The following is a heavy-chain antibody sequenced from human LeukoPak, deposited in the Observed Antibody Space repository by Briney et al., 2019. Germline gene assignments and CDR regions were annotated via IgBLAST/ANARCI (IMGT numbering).Heavy chain of an antibody. CDR3: GRHDGGSGWPWLGIDY. CDR2: ISAHNANT. CDR1: GYFYTGYG. Sequence: ASVKVSCKASGYFYTGYGISWVRQAPGQGLEWMGWISAHNANTNYAQKFQGRVTMTTDSSTSTVHMELRSLRFDDTAVYYCGRHDGGSGWPWLGIDYWGQGSLVTVSS. V-gene: IGHV1-18*01. J-gene: IGHJ4*02. D-gene: IGHD6-19*01.